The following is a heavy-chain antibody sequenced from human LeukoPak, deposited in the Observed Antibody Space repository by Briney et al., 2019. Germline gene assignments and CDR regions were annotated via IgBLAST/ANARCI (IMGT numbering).Heavy chain of an antibody. Sequence: GRSLRLSCTASGFTFDDYAMHWVRQAPGKGLEWVSGISWNSGNIGYADSVKGRFTISRDNAKNSLYLQMNSLRAEDTAVYYCASVSAPYYYDSSGYRDYWGQGTLVTVSS. J-gene: IGHJ4*02. D-gene: IGHD3-22*01. CDR1: GFTFDDYA. V-gene: IGHV3-9*01. CDR2: ISWNSGNI. CDR3: ASVSAPYYYDSSGYRDY.